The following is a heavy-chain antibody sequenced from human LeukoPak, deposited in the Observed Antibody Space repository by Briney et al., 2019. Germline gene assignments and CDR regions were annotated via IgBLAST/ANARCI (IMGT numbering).Heavy chain of an antibody. V-gene: IGHV4-39*07. CDR2: IYYSGST. CDR3: AREEPSGTLNSGSYFSAFDI. CDR1: GGSISSSSYY. D-gene: IGHD1-26*01. J-gene: IGHJ3*02. Sequence: PSETLSLTCTVSGGSISSSSYYWGWIRQPPGKGLEWIGSIYYSGSTYYNPSLKSRVTISVDTSKNQFSLKLSSVTAADTAVYYCAREEPSGTLNSGSYFSAFDIWGQGTMVTVSS.